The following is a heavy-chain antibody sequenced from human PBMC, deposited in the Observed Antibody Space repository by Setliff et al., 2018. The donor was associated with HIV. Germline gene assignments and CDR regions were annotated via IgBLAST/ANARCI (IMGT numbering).Heavy chain of an antibody. D-gene: IGHD1-1*01. Sequence: SETLSLTCAVYGGSFSGYYWSWIRQPPGKGLEWIGEINHSGITNYNPSLKSRVTISVDTSKNQFSLKLSSVAAADTAVYDCARCLTVHDNFDFWGQGTMVTVSS. CDR2: INHSGIT. CDR3: ARCLTVHDNFDF. J-gene: IGHJ3*01. V-gene: IGHV4-34*01. CDR1: GGSFSGYY.